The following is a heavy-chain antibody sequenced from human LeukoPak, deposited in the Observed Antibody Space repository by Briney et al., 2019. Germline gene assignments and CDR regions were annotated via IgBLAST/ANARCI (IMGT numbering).Heavy chain of an antibody. CDR1: GITLSNYG. D-gene: IGHD3-22*01. V-gene: IGHV3-23*01. J-gene: IGHJ4*02. CDR2: ISDSGGST. Sequence: GGSLRLSCAVSGITLSNYGMSWVRQAPGKGLEWVAGISDSGGSTNYADSVKGRFTNSRDNPKNTLYLQMNSLRAEDTAVYFCARRGVVIRVILVGFHKEAFYFDSWGQGALVTVSS. CDR3: ARRGVVIRVILVGFHKEAFYFDS.